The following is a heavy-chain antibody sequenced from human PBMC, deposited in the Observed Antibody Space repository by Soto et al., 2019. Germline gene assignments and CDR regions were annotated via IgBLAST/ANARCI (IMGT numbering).Heavy chain of an antibody. CDR3: ARLLDGLHFDY. CDR2: IYYSGST. CDR1: GGSISSSSYY. D-gene: IGHD3-9*01. V-gene: IGHV4-39*01. J-gene: IGHJ4*02. Sequence: SETLSLTCTVSGGSISSSSYYWGWIRQPPGKGLEWIGSIYYSGSTYYKPSLKSRVTISVDTSKNQFSLKLSSVTAADTAVFYCARLLDGLHFDYWGQGTLVTVSS.